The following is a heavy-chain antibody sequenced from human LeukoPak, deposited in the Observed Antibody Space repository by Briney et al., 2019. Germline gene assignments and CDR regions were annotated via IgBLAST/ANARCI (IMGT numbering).Heavy chain of an antibody. J-gene: IGHJ6*03. CDR1: VDTFRRNA. CDR3: AKEITRGPYYYYYMDV. Sequence: ASVKVSCKVSVDTFRRNAVSCVRQGPRQGLEWRGGIIPIFGITNYAQKYQGKITVTVDKSTGTAYMELSSLRSEVTAVYYCAKEITRGPYYYYYMDVWAKGTTVTVSS. CDR2: IIPIFGIT. D-gene: IGHD1-1*01. V-gene: IGHV1-69*10.